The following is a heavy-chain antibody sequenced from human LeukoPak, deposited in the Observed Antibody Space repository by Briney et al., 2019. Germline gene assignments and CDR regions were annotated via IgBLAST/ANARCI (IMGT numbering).Heavy chain of an antibody. V-gene: IGHV3-33*06. D-gene: IGHD5-18*01. CDR2: IWYDGSNK. Sequence: GGSLRLSCAASGFTFSSYGMHWVHQAPGKGLEWVAVIWYDGSNKYYADSVKGRFTISRDNSKNTLYLQMNSLRAEDTAVYYCAKDRLEQLWIFDYWGQGTLVTVSS. J-gene: IGHJ4*02. CDR1: GFTFSSYG. CDR3: AKDRLEQLWIFDY.